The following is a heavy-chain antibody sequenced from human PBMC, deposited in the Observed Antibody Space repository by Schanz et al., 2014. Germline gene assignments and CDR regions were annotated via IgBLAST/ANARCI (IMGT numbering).Heavy chain of an antibody. J-gene: IGHJ3*01. CDR3: ATMLAYCASTTCNTLEPCDV. D-gene: IGHD2-2*01. V-gene: IGHV1-18*01. CDR2: ISDYNGNT. CDR1: GYTFTSYG. Sequence: QVQLVQSGAEVKKPGASVKVSCKASGYTFTSYGINWVRQAPGQGLEGMGWISDYNGNTNYAQKLQGRVPSTTDTSTSTTDMERRKVRSDDTGLCAYATMLAYCASTTCNTLEPCDVWGQGTMVTVSS.